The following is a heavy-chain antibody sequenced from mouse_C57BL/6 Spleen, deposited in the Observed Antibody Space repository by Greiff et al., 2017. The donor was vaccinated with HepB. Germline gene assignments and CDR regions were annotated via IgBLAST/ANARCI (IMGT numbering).Heavy chain of an antibody. CDR3: ARMVTTGAWFAY. CDR2: ISNGGGST. Sequence: EVMLVESGGGLVQPGGSLKLSCAASGFTFSDYYMYWVRQTPEKRLEWVAYISNGGGSTYYPDTVKGRFTISRDNAKNTLYLQMSRLKSEDTAMYYCARMVTTGAWFAYWGQGTLVTVSA. D-gene: IGHD2-2*01. CDR1: GFTFSDYY. J-gene: IGHJ3*01. V-gene: IGHV5-12*01.